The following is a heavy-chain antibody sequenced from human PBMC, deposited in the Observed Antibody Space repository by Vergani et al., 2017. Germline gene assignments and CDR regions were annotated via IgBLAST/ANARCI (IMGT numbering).Heavy chain of an antibody. CDR2: MKNTGDST. J-gene: IGHJ4*02. Sequence: EVQLLQSEGAVVQPGGSLRLSCVASGFTFSSHAMSWVRQGHGQGLEWISSMKNTGDSTHYADSVKGRFTISRDNSNNTLYLQMNSLRVEDTAVYYCGRGSDNYNWGQGTLVTVSS. V-gene: IGHV3-23*01. CDR3: GRGSDNYN. CDR1: GFTFSSHA. D-gene: IGHD5-24*01.